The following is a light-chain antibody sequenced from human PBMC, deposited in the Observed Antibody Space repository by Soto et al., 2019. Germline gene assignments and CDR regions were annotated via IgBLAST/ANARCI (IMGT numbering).Light chain of an antibody. CDR1: QSVSSSY. CDR2: GAS. Sequence: EILMTQSPATQSHSPGARPTLYWXXXQSVSSSYFAWYQQKPGQAPRLLIYGASSRATGIPARFSGSGSGTEFTLTISSLQSEDFAVYYCQQYNNWPPWTFGQGTKVDIK. CDR3: QQYNNWPPWT. V-gene: IGKV3-15*01. J-gene: IGKJ1*01.